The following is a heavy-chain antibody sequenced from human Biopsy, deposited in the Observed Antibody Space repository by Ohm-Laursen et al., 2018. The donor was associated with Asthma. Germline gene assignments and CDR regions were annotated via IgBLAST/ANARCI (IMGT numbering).Heavy chain of an antibody. CDR1: GGSMSSGSYS. CDR2: ISYTGNT. V-gene: IGHV4-39*01. D-gene: IGHD7-27*01. J-gene: IGHJ4*02. CDR3: ARHWNWGSFFDY. Sequence: GTLSLTCTVSGGSMSSGSYSWGWIRQPPGKGLEWIGSISYTGNTDIPSLRSRVTLSVDTSKNNFSLKLTSVTAADTAVFYCARHWNWGSFFDYWGQGMLVTVSS.